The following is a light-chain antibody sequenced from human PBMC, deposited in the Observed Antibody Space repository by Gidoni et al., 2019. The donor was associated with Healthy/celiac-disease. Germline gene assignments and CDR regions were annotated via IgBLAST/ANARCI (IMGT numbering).Light chain of an antibody. CDR1: QSVSRSY. Sequence: EIVLTQSPGTLSLSPGERATLSSRASQSVSRSYLAWYQQKPGQAPRLLIYGASSRATGIPDRFSGSGFGTDFPLTISRLEPEVFAVYYCQQYGSSLFTFGPGTKVDIK. CDR3: QQYGSSLFT. J-gene: IGKJ3*01. V-gene: IGKV3-20*01. CDR2: GAS.